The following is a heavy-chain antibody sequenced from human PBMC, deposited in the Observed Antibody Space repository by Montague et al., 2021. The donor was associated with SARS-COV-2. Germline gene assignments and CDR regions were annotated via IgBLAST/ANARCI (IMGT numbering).Heavy chain of an antibody. J-gene: IGHJ5*02. D-gene: IGHD2-8*01. Sequence: SETLSLTCAVYGGSFSGYYWSWIRQPPGKGLEWIGEINHSGSTNYTPSLKSRVAISVDTSKNQLSPKLSSVTAADTAVYYCARDDPYCTNGVCYTGNWFDPWGQGTLVTVSS. CDR1: GGSFSGYY. V-gene: IGHV4-34*01. CDR3: ARDDPYCTNGVCYTGNWFDP. CDR2: INHSGST.